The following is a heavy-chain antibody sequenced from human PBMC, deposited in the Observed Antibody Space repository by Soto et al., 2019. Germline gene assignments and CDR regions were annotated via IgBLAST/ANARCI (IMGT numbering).Heavy chain of an antibody. D-gene: IGHD3-3*01. Sequence: PGGSLRLSCAASGFTFSSYSMNWVRQAPGKGLEWVSAISGSGGSTYYADSVKGRFTISRDNSKNTLYLQMNSLRAEDTAVYYCAKEKGSYYDFWSGQYYYYGMDVWGQGTTVTVSS. J-gene: IGHJ6*02. CDR3: AKEKGSYYDFWSGQYYYYGMDV. V-gene: IGHV3-23*01. CDR1: GFTFSSYS. CDR2: ISGSGGST.